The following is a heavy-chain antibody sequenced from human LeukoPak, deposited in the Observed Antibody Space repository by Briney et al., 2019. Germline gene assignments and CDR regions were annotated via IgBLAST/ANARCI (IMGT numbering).Heavy chain of an antibody. CDR2: ISYHGSSK. Sequence: GGSLRLSCAASGFTFSTCGMHLVRQAPGKGLEWVAFISYHGSSKYYADSVKGRFTISRDNAKNSLYLQMNSLRVEDTAVYYCARDRGYPTFDYWGQGTLVTVSS. D-gene: IGHD3-10*01. J-gene: IGHJ4*02. V-gene: IGHV3-30*03. CDR1: GFTFSTCG. CDR3: ARDRGYPTFDY.